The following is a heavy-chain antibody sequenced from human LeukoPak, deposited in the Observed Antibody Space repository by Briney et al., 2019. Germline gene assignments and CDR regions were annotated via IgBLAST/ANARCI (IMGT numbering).Heavy chain of an antibody. Sequence: GGSLRLSCAASGFTFSSYDMHWVRQATGKGLEWVSAIGTAGDTYYPGSVKGRFTISRENAKNSLYLQMNSLRAGDTAVYYCARAPTAGCSGSSCHLEPPDYWGQGTLVTVSS. J-gene: IGHJ4*02. CDR3: ARAPTAGCSGSSCHLEPPDY. V-gene: IGHV3-13*01. CDR2: IGTAGDT. CDR1: GFTFSSYD. D-gene: IGHD2-15*01.